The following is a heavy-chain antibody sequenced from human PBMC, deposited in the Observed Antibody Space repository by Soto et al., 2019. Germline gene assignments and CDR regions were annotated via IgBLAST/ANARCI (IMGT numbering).Heavy chain of an antibody. V-gene: IGHV2-5*02. J-gene: IGHJ4*02. CDR1: GFSLSTSGVG. CDR3: ALAREYSGYRQPTNFDY. Sequence: KESGPTLVKPTQTITMTCTFSGFSLSTSGVGVGWIRQPPGKALEWLALIYWDDDKRYSPSLKSRLTITKDTSKNQVVLTMTNMDPVDTATYYCALAREYSGYRQPTNFDYWGQGTLVTVSS. CDR2: IYWDDDK. D-gene: IGHD5-12*01.